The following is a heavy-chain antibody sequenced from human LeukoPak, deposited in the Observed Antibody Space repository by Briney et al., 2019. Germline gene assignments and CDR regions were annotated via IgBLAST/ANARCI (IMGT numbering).Heavy chain of an antibody. Sequence: PSETLSLTCTVSGGSISSSSYYWGWIRQPPGKGLEWIGSIYYSGSTYYNPSLKSRVTISVDTSKNQFSLKLSSVTAADTAVYYCARDSETHYHDYWGQGTLVTVSS. V-gene: IGHV4-39*07. CDR2: IYYSGST. CDR1: GGSISSSSYY. J-gene: IGHJ4*02. D-gene: IGHD3-3*01. CDR3: ARDSETHYHDY.